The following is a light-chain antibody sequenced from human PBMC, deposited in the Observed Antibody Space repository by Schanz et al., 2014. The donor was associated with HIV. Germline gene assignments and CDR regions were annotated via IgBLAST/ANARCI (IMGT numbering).Light chain of an antibody. CDR1: SGSVASAY. CDR2: DND. J-gene: IGLJ3*02. V-gene: IGLV6-57*04. CDR3: QSSDASNTIV. Sequence: NFMLTQPHSVSESPGKTVIISCTRSSGSVASAYVQWYQQRPGRAPTIVIYDNDQRPSGVPDRISGSIDSSSNSASLTISGLKTDDEGDYYCQSSDASNTIVFGGGTKLTVL.